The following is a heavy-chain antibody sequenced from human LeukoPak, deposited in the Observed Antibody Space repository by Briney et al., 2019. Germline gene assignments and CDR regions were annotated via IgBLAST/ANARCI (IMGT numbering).Heavy chain of an antibody. D-gene: IGHD4-17*01. CDR1: GGSISSGGYY. J-gene: IGHJ4*02. CDR2: IYYSGTA. Sequence: SETLSLTCSVSGGSISSGGYYWSWVRQHPEKGLEGIGYIYYSGTAYYNPSLKRRVTMSVDTSKNQFSLKLDSVTAADTAVYYCARFSNDHGVKFDYWGQGTLVTVSS. V-gene: IGHV4-31*03. CDR3: ARFSNDHGVKFDY.